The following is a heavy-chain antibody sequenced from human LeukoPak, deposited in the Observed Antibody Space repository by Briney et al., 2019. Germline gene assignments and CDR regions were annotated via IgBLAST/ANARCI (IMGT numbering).Heavy chain of an antibody. Sequence: GSLRLSCAASGFTFSTYAVSWIRQPPGKGLEWIGYIYYSGSTNYNPSLKSRVTISVDTSKNQFSLKLSSVTAADTAVYYCARRSYGSGFDPWGQGTLVTVSS. V-gene: IGHV4-59*08. J-gene: IGHJ5*02. CDR1: GFTFSTYA. CDR3: ARRSYGSGFDP. D-gene: IGHD3-10*01. CDR2: IYYSGST.